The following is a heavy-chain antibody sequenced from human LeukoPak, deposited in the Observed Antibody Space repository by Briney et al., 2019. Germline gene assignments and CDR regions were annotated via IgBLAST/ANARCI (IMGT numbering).Heavy chain of an antibody. CDR3: ARDRETAADYYFDY. D-gene: IGHD6-13*01. J-gene: IGHJ4*02. CDR1: GFTFVKHA. CDR2: ISYDGNDK. Sequence: PGRSLRLSCAASGFTFVKHALHWVRQSPGKGLEWVAVISYDGNDKQYAESVKGRVTISRDNSKNTVSLQMDTLGPEDTAVYYCARDRETAADYYFDYWGQGTLVTASS. V-gene: IGHV3-30*04.